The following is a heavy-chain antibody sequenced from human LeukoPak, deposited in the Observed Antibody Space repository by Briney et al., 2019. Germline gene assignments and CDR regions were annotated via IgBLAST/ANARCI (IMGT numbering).Heavy chain of an antibody. CDR1: GYTFTSYG. J-gene: IGHJ6*03. D-gene: IGHD2-15*01. V-gene: IGHV1-18*01. CDR2: ISAYNGNT. Sequence: GASVKVSCKASGYTFTSYGISWVRQAPGQGLEWMGWISAYNGNTNYAQKLQGRVTMTTDTSTSTAYMELRSLRSDDTAVYYCAXAIVVVVAATLDYYMDVXGKGTTVXVS. CDR3: AXAIVVVVAATLDYYMDV.